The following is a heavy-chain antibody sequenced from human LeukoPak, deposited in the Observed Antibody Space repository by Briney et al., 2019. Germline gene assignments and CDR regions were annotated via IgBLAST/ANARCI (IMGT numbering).Heavy chain of an antibody. CDR2: IYYSGST. J-gene: IGHJ4*02. Sequence: SETLSLTCTVSGGSISSYYWSWIRQPPGKGLEWIGYIYYSGSTNYNPSLKSRVTISVDTSKNQFSLKLSSVTAADTAVYYCARGRYSGDYTDYWGQGTLVTVSS. CDR1: GGSISSYY. V-gene: IGHV4-59*12. CDR3: ARGRYSGDYTDY. D-gene: IGHD4-17*01.